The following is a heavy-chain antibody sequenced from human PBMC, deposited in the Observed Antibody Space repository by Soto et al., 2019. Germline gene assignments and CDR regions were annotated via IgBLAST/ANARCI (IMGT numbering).Heavy chain of an antibody. Sequence: QVQLVQSGAEVKKPGASVKVSCKASGYTFTSYYMHWVRQAPGQGLEWMGIINPSGGSTSYAQKFQGRVTMTRDTSTSTVYMELSSLRSEDTAVYYCAREPVEMATIRFFDYWGQGTLVTVSS. CDR3: AREPVEMATIRFFDY. V-gene: IGHV1-46*01. J-gene: IGHJ4*02. CDR2: INPSGGST. CDR1: GYTFTSYY. D-gene: IGHD5-12*01.